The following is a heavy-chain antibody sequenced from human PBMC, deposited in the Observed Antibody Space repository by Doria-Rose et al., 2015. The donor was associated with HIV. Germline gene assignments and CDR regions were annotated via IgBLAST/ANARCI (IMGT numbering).Heavy chain of an antibody. CDR2: IFSDDGR. V-gene: IGHV2-26*01. Sequence: QVQLVQSGPVLVKPTETLTLTCTVSGVSLSSPGMGVSWIRQPPGKALEWLANIFSDDGRSYKTSLKSRLTISRGTSKSQVVFTMTDMDPVDTATYYCARVKSSRWYRKYYFDFWGQGTLVLVSA. D-gene: IGHD6-13*01. J-gene: IGHJ4*02. CDR3: ARVKSSRWYRKYYFDF. CDR1: GVSLSSPGMG.